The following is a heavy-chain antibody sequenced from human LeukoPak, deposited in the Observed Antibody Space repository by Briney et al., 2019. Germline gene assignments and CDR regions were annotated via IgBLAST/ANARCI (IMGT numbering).Heavy chain of an antibody. J-gene: IGHJ3*02. CDR1: GYTLTELS. V-gene: IGHV1-24*01. Sequence: ASVKVSCKVSGYTLTELSMHWVRQAPGKGLEWMGGFDPEDGETIYAQKFQGRVTITEDTSTDTAYMELSSLRSEDTAVYYCATGTHPLFVAAFDIWGQGTMVTVSS. D-gene: IGHD2-21*01. CDR2: FDPEDGET. CDR3: ATGTHPLFVAAFDI.